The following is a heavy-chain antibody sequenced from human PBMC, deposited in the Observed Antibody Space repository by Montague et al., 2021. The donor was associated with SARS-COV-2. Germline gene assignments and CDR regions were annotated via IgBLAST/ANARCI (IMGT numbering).Heavy chain of an antibody. CDR1: VGSFSGHY. D-gene: IGHD5-24*01. CDR2: INHGGST. V-gene: IGHV4-34*01. CDR3: AKIGDCHNKPPGY. Sequence: SETLSLTCAVYVGSFSGHYWSWIRQPPGKGLEWIGEINHGGSTNYNPSLRSRVTISVDTSKNKFSLKLTSMTAAETAVYYCAKIGDCHNKPPGYWGQGTRVTVSS. J-gene: IGHJ4*02.